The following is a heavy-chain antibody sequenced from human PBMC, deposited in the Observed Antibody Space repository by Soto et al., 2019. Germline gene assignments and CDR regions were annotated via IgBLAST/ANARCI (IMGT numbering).Heavy chain of an antibody. Sequence: ASVKVSCKASGYTFTSYYMHWVRQAPGQGLEWMGIINPSGGSTSYAQKFQGRVTMTRDTSTCTVYMELSSLRSEDTAVYYCASSGYSYYFDYWGQGTLVTVSS. D-gene: IGHD5-12*01. CDR3: ASSGYSYYFDY. J-gene: IGHJ4*02. CDR2: INPSGGST. CDR1: GYTFTSYY. V-gene: IGHV1-46*01.